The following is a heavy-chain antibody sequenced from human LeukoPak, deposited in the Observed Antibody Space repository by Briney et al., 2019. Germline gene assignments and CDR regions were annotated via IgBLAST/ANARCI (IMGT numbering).Heavy chain of an antibody. CDR1: GNTITSYA. CDR2: INAGNGNT. CDR3: ARAGGDLRNYYFDY. V-gene: IGHV1-3*01. D-gene: IGHD4-17*01. Sequence: ASEKVSCKASGNTITSYAMHRVRQATGQRLEWMGCINAGNGNTKYSQKFHGRVTITRDTSASTAYMELSSLRSEDTAVYYCARAGGDLRNYYFDYWGQGTLVTVSS. J-gene: IGHJ4*02.